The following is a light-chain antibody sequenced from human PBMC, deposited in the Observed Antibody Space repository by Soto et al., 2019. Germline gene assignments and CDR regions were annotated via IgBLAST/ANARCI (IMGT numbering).Light chain of an antibody. CDR3: CSYAGTYSYV. Sequence: QSVLTQPRSVSGSPGQSVTISCTGTSSDVGAYNYVSWYQQHPGKAPKFMIYDVSKRPSGVPDRFSGSKSGNTASLTISGLQAEDEADYFCCSYAGTYSYVFGPGTKVTVL. V-gene: IGLV2-11*01. CDR1: SSDVGAYNY. J-gene: IGLJ1*01. CDR2: DVS.